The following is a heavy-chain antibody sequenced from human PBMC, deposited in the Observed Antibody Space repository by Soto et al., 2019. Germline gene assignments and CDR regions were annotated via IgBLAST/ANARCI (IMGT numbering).Heavy chain of an antibody. CDR1: GFTFSSYG. CDR3: AKEGWGYDFWSGYLNAFDI. V-gene: IGHV3-30*18. D-gene: IGHD3-3*01. J-gene: IGHJ3*02. Sequence: ESGGGVVPPGRSLRLSCAASGFTFSSYGMHWVRQAPGKGLEWVAVISYDGSNKYYADSVKGRFTISRDNSKNTLYLQMNSLRAEDTAVYYCAKEGWGYDFWSGYLNAFDIWGQGTMVTVSS. CDR2: ISYDGSNK.